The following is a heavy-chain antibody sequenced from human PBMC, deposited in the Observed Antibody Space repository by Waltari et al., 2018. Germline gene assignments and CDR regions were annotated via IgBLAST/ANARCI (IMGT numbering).Heavy chain of an antibody. V-gene: IGHV4-34*01. Sequence: QVQLQQWGAGLLKPSETLSLTCAVYGGSFSGYYWSWLRQPPGKGREWSGEINHSGSTNYNPSLKSRVTISVDTSKNQFSLKLSSVTAADTAVYYCARGRGYYDFWSGPYWGQGTLVTVSS. CDR1: GGSFSGYY. CDR3: ARGRGYYDFWSGPY. D-gene: IGHD3-3*01. J-gene: IGHJ4*02. CDR2: INHSGST.